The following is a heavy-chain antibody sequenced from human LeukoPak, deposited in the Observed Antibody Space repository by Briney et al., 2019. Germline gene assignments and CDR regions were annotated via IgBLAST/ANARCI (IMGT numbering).Heavy chain of an antibody. V-gene: IGHV1-2*02. J-gene: IGHJ4*02. CDR1: GYSFTAFY. Sequence: ASVKVSCKASGYSFTAFYIHWVRQGPGQGLEWMGWIHPRSGDTRYAQKFQGRVTMARDTSISTVYMDLSSMGSDDTAVYYCARDGEYGTGSYYRGSFDYWGQGTLVTVSS. CDR3: ARDGEYGTGSYYRGSFDY. CDR2: IHPRSGDT. D-gene: IGHD3-10*01.